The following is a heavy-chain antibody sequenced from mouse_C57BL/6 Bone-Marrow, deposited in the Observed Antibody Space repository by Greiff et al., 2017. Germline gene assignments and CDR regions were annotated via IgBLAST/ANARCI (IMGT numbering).Heavy chain of an antibody. CDR3: ARDAYYGYDG. Sequence: EVQRVESGGGLVQSGRSLRLSCATSGFTFSDFYMEWVRQAPGKGLEWIAASRNKANDYTTEYSASVKGRFIVSRDTSQSILYLQMNALRAEDTAIYYCARDAYYGYDGWGQGTLVTVSA. CDR2: SRNKANDYTT. D-gene: IGHD2-2*01. J-gene: IGHJ3*02. CDR1: GFTFSDFY. V-gene: IGHV7-1*01.